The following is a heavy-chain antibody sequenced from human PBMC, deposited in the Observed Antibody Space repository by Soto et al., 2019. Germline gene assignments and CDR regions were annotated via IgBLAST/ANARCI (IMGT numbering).Heavy chain of an antibody. CDR2: IIPIFGTA. V-gene: IGHV1-69*13. CDR3: ARIELMVVAATLYYYYGMDV. J-gene: IGHJ6*02. Sequence: GASVKVSCKASGGTFGSYAISWVRQAPGQGLEWMGGIIPIFGTANYAQKFQGRVTITADESTSTAYMELSSLRSEDTAVYYCARIELMVVAATLYYYYGMDVWGQGTTVTVSS. CDR1: GGTFGSYA. D-gene: IGHD2-15*01.